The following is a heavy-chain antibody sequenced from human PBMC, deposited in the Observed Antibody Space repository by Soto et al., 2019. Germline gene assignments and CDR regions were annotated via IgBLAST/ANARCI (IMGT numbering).Heavy chain of an antibody. V-gene: IGHV3-30*18. CDR2: ISYDGSNK. Sequence: GGSLRLSCAASGFTFSSYGMHWVRQAPGKGLEWVAVISYDGSNKYYADSVKGRFTISRDNSKNTLYLQMNSLRAEDTAVYYCAKGPSRGYFDYWGQGTLVTVSS. J-gene: IGHJ4*02. CDR1: GFTFSSYG. CDR3: AKGPSRGYFDY. D-gene: IGHD2-2*01.